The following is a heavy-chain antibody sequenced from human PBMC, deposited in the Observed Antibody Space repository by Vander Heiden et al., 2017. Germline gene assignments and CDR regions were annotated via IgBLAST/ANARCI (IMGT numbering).Heavy chain of an antibody. D-gene: IGHD4-17*01. CDR1: GFTFSSCS. Sequence: EEQLVESGGDLVKPGGSLGLSSVASGFTFSSCSRSWVRQAPGKGLEWVSSIGSSTTYIYSADSLKGRFSISRDNAKNSLFLQMDSLRAEDTAVYSCARGRSTVTTAGFFDLWGRGTLVTVSS. CDR3: ARGRSTVTTAGFFDL. J-gene: IGHJ2*01. V-gene: IGHV3-21*01. CDR2: IGSSTTYI.